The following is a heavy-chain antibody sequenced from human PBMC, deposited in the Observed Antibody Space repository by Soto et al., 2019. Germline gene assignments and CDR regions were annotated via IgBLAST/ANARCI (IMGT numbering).Heavy chain of an antibody. CDR1: GFTFSSYA. V-gene: IGHV3-23*01. Sequence: GSLRLSCAASGFTFSSYAMSWVRQTPGKGLEWVSAISGSGGRTYYAGSVKGRFTISRDNSKNTLYLQMNSLRAEDTAVYYCAKEGDFWSGSNSFDYWGQGTLVTVSS. CDR2: ISGSGGRT. D-gene: IGHD3-3*01. CDR3: AKEGDFWSGSNSFDY. J-gene: IGHJ4*02.